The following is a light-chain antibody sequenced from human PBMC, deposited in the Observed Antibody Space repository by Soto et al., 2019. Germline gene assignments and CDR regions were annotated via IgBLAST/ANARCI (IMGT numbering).Light chain of an antibody. Sequence: IQLTQSPSSLSASVGDRVTITCRASQAISSYLAWYQQKPGKAPNLLIYAASTLQSGVPSRFSGGGSGTDFTLTISSLQPEDFATYYCQQLNSYPPVTFGPGTKVDIK. CDR3: QQLNSYPPVT. CDR1: QAISSY. V-gene: IGKV1-9*01. J-gene: IGKJ3*01. CDR2: AAS.